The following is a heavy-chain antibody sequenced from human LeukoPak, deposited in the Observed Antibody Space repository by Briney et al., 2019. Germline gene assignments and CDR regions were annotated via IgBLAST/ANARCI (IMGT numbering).Heavy chain of an antibody. D-gene: IGHD2-21*02. CDR1: GYSFSSGYN. V-gene: IGHV4-38-2*01. Sequence: PSETLTLTCAVSGYSFSSGYNCWLLQPPRERLVWWVGIIHRGGKTYYEQSFKGRFTISVDTSKNKFYLKLSSLTAEDTAVYYCAREEPTALGDGARGTVNDYGIDVWGKGTTVTVS. CDR3: AREEPTALGDGARGTVNDYGIDV. J-gene: IGHJ6*04. CDR2: IHRGGKT.